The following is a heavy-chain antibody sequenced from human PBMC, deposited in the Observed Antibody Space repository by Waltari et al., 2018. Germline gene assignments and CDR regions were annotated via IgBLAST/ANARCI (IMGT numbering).Heavy chain of an antibody. V-gene: IGHV4-4*02. D-gene: IGHD6-13*01. CDR3: ASFSIRGQQQAK. CDR1: GGSISSSNW. Sequence: QVQLQESGPGLVKPSGTLSLTSAVSGGSISSSNWWSWVRQPPGKGLEWIGEIYNSGSTNYNTSLKSRVTISVDKSKNQFSLKLSSVTAADTAVYYCASFSIRGQQQAKWGQGTLVTVSS. J-gene: IGHJ4*02. CDR2: IYNSGST.